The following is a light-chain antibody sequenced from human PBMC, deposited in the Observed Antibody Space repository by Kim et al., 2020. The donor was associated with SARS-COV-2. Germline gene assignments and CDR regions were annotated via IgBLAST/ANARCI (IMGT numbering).Light chain of an antibody. CDR3: QQRSNWLT. CDR2: DAS. Sequence: EVVLTQSPAILSLSPGERATLSCRASQSVSSYLAWYQQKPGQSPRLLIYDASNRATGIPARFTGSGSGTDFILTISSLEPEDVAVYYCQQRSNWLTFGGGTKVEI. CDR1: QSVSSY. V-gene: IGKV3-11*01. J-gene: IGKJ4*01.